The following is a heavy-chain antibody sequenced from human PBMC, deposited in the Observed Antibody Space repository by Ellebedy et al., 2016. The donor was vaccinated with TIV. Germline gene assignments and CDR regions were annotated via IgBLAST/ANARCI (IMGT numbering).Heavy chain of an antibody. D-gene: IGHD4-23*01. Sequence: MPSETLSLTCAVSGGSISSGGYSWSWSRKPQGKGLEWIGYIYHSVHTYYNPSLKSRVTISVDTSKNQFSLKLTSVTAADTAVYYCAVVTPWHYYYDLDVWGQGTTVTVSS. V-gene: IGHV4-30-2*01. J-gene: IGHJ6*02. CDR1: GGSISSGGYS. CDR3: AVVTPWHYYYDLDV. CDR2: IYHSVHT.